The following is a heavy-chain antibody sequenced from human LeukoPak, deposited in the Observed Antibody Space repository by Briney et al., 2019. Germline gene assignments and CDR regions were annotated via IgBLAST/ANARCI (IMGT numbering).Heavy chain of an antibody. V-gene: IGHV3-23*01. CDR3: AKGRRLLWFGELTGD. D-gene: IGHD3-10*01. J-gene: IGHJ4*02. CDR1: GFTFSSYA. CDR2: ISGSGGST. Sequence: GGSLRLSCAASGFTFSSYAMSWVRQAPGKGLEWVSAISGSGGSTYYADSVKGRFTISRDNSKNTLYLQMNSLRAEDTAVYYCAKGRRLLWFGELTGDWGQGTLVTVSS.